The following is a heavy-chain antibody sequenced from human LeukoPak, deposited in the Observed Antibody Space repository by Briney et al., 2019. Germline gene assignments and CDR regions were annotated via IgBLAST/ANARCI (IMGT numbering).Heavy chain of an antibody. Sequence: SQTLSLTCTVSGGSISSGSYYWSWIRQPAGKGLEWIGRIYIRGSTSYNLALKSRVTISVDTSKNQFSLKLSSVTAADTAVYYCARGYWFYFDYWGQGTLVTVSS. CDR3: ARGYWFYFDY. D-gene: IGHD2-8*02. V-gene: IGHV4-61*02. CDR1: GGSISSGSYY. J-gene: IGHJ4*02. CDR2: IYIRGST.